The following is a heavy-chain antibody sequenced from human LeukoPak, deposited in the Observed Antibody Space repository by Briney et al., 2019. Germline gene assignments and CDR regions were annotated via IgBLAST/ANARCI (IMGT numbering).Heavy chain of an antibody. V-gene: IGHV3-21*04. D-gene: IGHD6-19*01. CDR3: AKAVTIRSVAGLLDAFDI. J-gene: IGHJ3*02. CDR1: GFAFSSYS. Sequence: GGSLRLSCAASGFAFSSYSMNWVRQAPGKGLEWVSSISSSSSYIYYADSVKGRFTISRDNSKNTLYLQMNSLRAEDTAVYYCAKAVTIRSVAGLLDAFDIWGQGTMVTVSS. CDR2: ISSSSSYI.